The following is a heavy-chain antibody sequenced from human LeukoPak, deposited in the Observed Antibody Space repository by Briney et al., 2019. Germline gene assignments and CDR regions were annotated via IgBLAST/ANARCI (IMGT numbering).Heavy chain of an antibody. CDR1: GFTFSSYA. V-gene: IGHV3-23*01. Sequence: SGGSLRLSCAASGFTFSSYAMSWVRQAPGKGLEWVSAISGSGGSTYYADSVKGRFTISRDNSKNTLYLQMNSLRAEDTAVYYCAKMKNIAAAGTRSVRGGYFDYWGQGTLVTVSS. J-gene: IGHJ4*02. CDR3: AKMKNIAAAGTRSVRGGYFDY. D-gene: IGHD6-13*01. CDR2: ISGSGGST.